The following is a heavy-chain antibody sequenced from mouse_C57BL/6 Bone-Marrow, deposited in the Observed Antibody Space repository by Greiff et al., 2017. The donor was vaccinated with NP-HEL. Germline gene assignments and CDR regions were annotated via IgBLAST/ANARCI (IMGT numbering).Heavy chain of an antibody. D-gene: IGHD2-2*01. CDR1: GYTFTDYY. Sequence: EVQLQQSGPVLVKPGASVKMSCKASGYTFTDYYMNWVKQSHGKSLEWIGVINPYNGGTSYNQKFKGKATLTVDKSSSTAYMELNSLTSEDSAVYYCARGYDGKGFDYGRQGTTLTVSS. V-gene: IGHV1-19*01. CDR2: INPYNGGT. J-gene: IGHJ2*01. CDR3: ARGYDGKGFDY.